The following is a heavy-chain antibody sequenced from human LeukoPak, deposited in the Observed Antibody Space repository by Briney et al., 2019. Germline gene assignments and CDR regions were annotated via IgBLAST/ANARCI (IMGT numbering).Heavy chain of an antibody. CDR1: GFPFSSYA. D-gene: IGHD4-17*01. Sequence: GGSLRLSCAASGFPFSSYAMSSVRQAPGKGLEWALGVSGSDGNTYYADSVKGRFTISRDNSRNTLSLQINSLRAEDTAVYYCAKDLYGDYGDDYWGQGTLVTVSS. V-gene: IGHV3-23*01. CDR2: VSGSDGNT. J-gene: IGHJ4*02. CDR3: AKDLYGDYGDDY.